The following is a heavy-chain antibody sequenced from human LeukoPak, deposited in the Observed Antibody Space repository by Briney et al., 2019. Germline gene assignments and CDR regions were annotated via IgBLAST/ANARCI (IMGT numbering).Heavy chain of an antibody. V-gene: IGHV3-64*01. CDR3: ARSPRITMVRGVITPLDY. J-gene: IGHJ4*02. Sequence: PGGTLRLSCAASGFTFSSYAMHWVRQAPGKGLEYVSAISSNGGSTYYANSVKGRFTISRDNSKNTLYLQMGSLRAEDMAVYYCARSPRITMVRGVITPLDYWGQGTLVTVSS. D-gene: IGHD3-10*01. CDR1: GFTFSSYA. CDR2: ISSNGGST.